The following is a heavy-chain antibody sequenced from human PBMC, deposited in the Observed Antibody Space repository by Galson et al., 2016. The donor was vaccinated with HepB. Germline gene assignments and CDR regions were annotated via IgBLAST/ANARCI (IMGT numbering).Heavy chain of an antibody. CDR3: ASDTLVVSRGVIFYMDV. D-gene: IGHD3-10*01. J-gene: IGHJ6*03. CDR2: IKQDGSEK. CDR1: GLTLSTNW. V-gene: IGHV3-7*04. Sequence: SLRLSCAASGLTLSTNWMSWVRQASGKGLEWVANIKQDGSEKYYVDSVKGRFTISRANAKNSLYLQMNSLRAEDTAVYYCASDTLVVSRGVIFYMDVWGKGTTVTVAS.